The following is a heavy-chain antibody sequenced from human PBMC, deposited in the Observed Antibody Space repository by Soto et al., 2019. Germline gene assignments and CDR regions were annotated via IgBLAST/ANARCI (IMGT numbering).Heavy chain of an antibody. Sequence: QVQLQESGPGLVKPSQTLSLTCTVSGGSISSGDYXXXXXXXXXXKGLEWIGHIYYSGSTYYNPSLKSXXTXXXXXXXXXXXXXXXXXXXXXXXXXXXXXXXXXXXXXXXXXXXXXXXXFDLWGRGTLVAVSS. V-gene: IGHV4-30-4*01. CDR1: GGSISSGDYX. J-gene: IGHJ2*01. CDR2: IYYSGST. CDR3: XXXXXXXXXXXXXXXXXXXXXFDL.